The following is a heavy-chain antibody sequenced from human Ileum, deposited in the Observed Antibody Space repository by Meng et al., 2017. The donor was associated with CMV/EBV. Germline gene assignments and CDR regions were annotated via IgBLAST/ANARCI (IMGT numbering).Heavy chain of an antibody. CDR1: SNAW. CDR2: SLSRTAGRTT. V-gene: IGHV3-15*01. J-gene: IGHJ4*02. CDR3: TTFTPAADCTSTSCLFDN. D-gene: IGHD2-2*01. Sequence: SNAWMNGVRQAPGKGLEWVGRSLSRTAGRTTDYAPPVKGRFNISRDDSRNSLFLEIKNLKSEDTAMYYCTTFTPAADCTSTSCLFDNWGQGTLVTVSS.